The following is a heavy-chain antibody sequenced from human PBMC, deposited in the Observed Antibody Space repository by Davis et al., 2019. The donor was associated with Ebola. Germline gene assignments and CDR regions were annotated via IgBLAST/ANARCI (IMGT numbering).Heavy chain of an antibody. V-gene: IGHV3-7*01. D-gene: IGHD3-3*01. CDR2: IKQDGSEK. J-gene: IGHJ3*02. CDR1: GSTSSRYW. Sequence: PGGFLRPSFPASGSTSSRYWMSWVRQAPGKGLEWVANIKQDGSEKYYVDSVKGRFTISRDNAKNSLYLQMNSLRAEDTAVYYCARVSPTAILEWLLSFDAFDIWGQGTMVTVSS. CDR3: ARVSPTAILEWLLSFDAFDI.